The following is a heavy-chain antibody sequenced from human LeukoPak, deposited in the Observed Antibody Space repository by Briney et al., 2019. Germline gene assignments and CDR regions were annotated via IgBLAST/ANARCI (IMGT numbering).Heavy chain of an antibody. D-gene: IGHD6-13*01. V-gene: IGHV3-30*02. J-gene: IGHJ4*02. Sequence: HAGGSLRLSCAASGFTFSSYGMHWVRQAPGKGLEWVAFIRYDGSNKYYADSVKGRFTISRDNSKNTLYLQMNSLRAEDTAVYYCAREAGPLVNPGYSSSWYEGYFDYWGQGTLVTVSS. CDR2: IRYDGSNK. CDR3: AREAGPLVNPGYSSSWYEGYFDY. CDR1: GFTFSSYG.